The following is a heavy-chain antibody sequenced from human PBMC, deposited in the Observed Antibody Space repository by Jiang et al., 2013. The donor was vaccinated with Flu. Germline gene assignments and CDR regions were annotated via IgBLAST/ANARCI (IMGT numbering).Heavy chain of an antibody. CDR1: GGSISYNSYY. Sequence: SGPGLVKPSESLSLTCTVSGGSISYNSYYWAWIRQPPGKGLEWIGSIYYIGKTYYNPSLKSRVTISVDTSKNFFSLKLNAVTAADTAVYYCARQNSGSYFNWFDPWGQGTLVTVSS. CDR2: IYYIGKT. D-gene: IGHD1-26*01. V-gene: IGHV4-39*01. CDR3: ARQNSGSYFNWFDP. J-gene: IGHJ5*02.